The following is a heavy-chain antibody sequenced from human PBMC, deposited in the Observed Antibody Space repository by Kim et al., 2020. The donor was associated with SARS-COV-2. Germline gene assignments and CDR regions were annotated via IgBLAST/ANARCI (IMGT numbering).Heavy chain of an antibody. CDR1: GFTFSSSA. CDR2: IRNDGST. CDR3: AKSSGGWYVDP. Sequence: GGSLRLSCAASGFTFSSSAMSWVRQAPGKGLEWVTSIRNDGSTTYADSVKGRFTISRDISKNTLFLQMNSLRVEDTALYYCAKSSGGWYVDPWGQGSLVT. D-gene: IGHD6-19*01. V-gene: IGHV3-23*01. J-gene: IGHJ5*02.